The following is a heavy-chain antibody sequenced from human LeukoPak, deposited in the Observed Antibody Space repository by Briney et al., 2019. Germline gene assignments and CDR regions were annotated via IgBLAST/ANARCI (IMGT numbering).Heavy chain of an antibody. J-gene: IGHJ4*02. CDR3: ARDQGSLTRSWYTGY. V-gene: IGHV1-2*06. CDR1: GYTFTGYH. Sequence: ASVKVSCKASGYTFTGYHIHWVRQAPGQGLDWMGRINPYGGDTNFPQKFQGRATMTRDTSITTAYMDLSSLTPDDTAVYFCARDQGSLTRSWYTGYWGQGTQVTVCS. D-gene: IGHD6-13*01. CDR2: INPYGGDT.